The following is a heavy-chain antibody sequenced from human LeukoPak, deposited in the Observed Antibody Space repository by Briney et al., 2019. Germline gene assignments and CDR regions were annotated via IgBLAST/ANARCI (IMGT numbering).Heavy chain of an antibody. CDR2: ISSSSSYI. CDR3: ARSNPANYYYYYGMDV. CDR1: GFTFSSYS. J-gene: IGHJ6*02. D-gene: IGHD4-11*01. Sequence: GGSLRLSCAASGFTFSSYSMNWVRQAPGKGLEWVSSISSSSSYIYYADSVKGRFTISRDNAKNSLYLQMNSLRAEDTAVYYCARSNPANYYYYYGMDVWGQGATVTVSS. V-gene: IGHV3-21*01.